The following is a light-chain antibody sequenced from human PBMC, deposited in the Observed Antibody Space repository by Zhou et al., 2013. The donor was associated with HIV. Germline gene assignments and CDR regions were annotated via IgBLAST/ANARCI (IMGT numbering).Light chain of an antibody. J-gene: IGKJ4*01. CDR1: QGISSA. Sequence: AIQLTQSPSSLSASVGDRVTITCRASQGISSALAWYRQKPGKAPDLLIFDASSLPSGVPSRFSGSGSGTHFTLTISRLQSEDFATYYCQQFNSYPLTFGGGTKVEIK. CDR2: DAS. V-gene: IGKV1-13*02. CDR3: QQFNSYPLT.